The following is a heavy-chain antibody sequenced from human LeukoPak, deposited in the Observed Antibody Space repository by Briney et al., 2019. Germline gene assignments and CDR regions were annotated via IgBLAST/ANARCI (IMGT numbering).Heavy chain of an antibody. D-gene: IGHD3-3*01. CDR2: IWYDGSNK. Sequence: SGGSLRLSCAASGFTFSSYGMHWVRQAPGKGLEWVAVIWYDGSNKYYADSVKGRFTISRDNSKNTLYLQMNSLRAEDTAVYYCARDGSRITIFGVVINSNYGMDVWGQGTTVTVSS. V-gene: IGHV3-33*01. J-gene: IGHJ6*02. CDR3: ARDGSRITIFGVVINSNYGMDV. CDR1: GFTFSSYG.